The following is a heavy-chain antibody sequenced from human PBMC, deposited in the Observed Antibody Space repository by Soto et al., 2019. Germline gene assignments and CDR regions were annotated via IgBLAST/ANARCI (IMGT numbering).Heavy chain of an antibody. CDR2: IYYSGSS. V-gene: IGHV4-31*03. J-gene: IGHJ4*02. CDR3: ARNCRTSRPNDYFDY. Sequence: PSETLSLTCTVSGGSISSSDYYWSWIRQHPGRGLEWIGYIYYSGSSYYNPSLKSRITISVDTSKNQFSLKLSSVTAADTAVYYCARNCRTSRPNDYFDYWGQGTLVTVSS. CDR1: GGSISSSDYY. D-gene: IGHD6-6*01.